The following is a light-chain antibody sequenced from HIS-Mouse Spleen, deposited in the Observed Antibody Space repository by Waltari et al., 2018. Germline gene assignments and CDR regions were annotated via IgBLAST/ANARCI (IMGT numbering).Light chain of an antibody. CDR2: EGS. Sequence: QSALTQPASVSGSPGQSITISCTGTRSDGVSYNLVSWYQQHPGKAPKLMIYEGSKRPSGVSNRFSGSKSGNTASLTISGLQAEDEADYYCCSYAGSSTFEVFGGGTKLTVL. CDR1: RSDGVSYNL. CDR3: CSYAGSSTFEV. V-gene: IGLV2-23*03. J-gene: IGLJ2*01.